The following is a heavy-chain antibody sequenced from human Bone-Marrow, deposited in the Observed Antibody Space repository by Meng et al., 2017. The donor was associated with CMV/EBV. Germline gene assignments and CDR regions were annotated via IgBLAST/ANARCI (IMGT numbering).Heavy chain of an antibody. CDR1: GGTFTSYA. J-gene: IGHJ5*02. Sequence: SVKVSCKASGGTFTSYAISWLRQAPGQGLEWMGGIMPIYDVVNYEQKFQGRVTITADKSTSTAYMELSSLRSEDTAVYYCARDPVIAAAGTFGFEFDPWGQGTLVTVSS. CDR3: ARDPVIAAAGTFGFEFDP. CDR2: IMPIYDVV. D-gene: IGHD6-13*01. V-gene: IGHV1-69*10.